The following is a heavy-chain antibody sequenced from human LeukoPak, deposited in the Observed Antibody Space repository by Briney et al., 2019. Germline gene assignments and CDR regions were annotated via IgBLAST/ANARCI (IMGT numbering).Heavy chain of an antibody. Sequence: PSETLSLTCAVYGGSFSGYYWSWIRQPPGKGLEWIGEINHSGSTNYNPSLKSRVTISVDTSKNQFSLKLSSVTAADTAAYYCASSDPIAARRLGHCQSWGQGTLVTVSS. CDR1: GGSFSGYY. D-gene: IGHD6-6*01. CDR3: ASSDPIAARRLGHCQS. V-gene: IGHV4-34*01. CDR2: INHSGST. J-gene: IGHJ4*02.